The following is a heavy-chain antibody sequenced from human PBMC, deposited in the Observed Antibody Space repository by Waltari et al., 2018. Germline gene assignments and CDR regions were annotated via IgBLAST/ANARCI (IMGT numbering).Heavy chain of an antibody. Sequence: QLQLQESGPGLVKPSETLSLTCTVSGGSISSSSYYWGWIRQPPGKGLEWIGSIYYSGSTYYNPAIKRRVTISVDTSKNQFSLKLSSVTAADTAVYYCARLFSAAAALDYWGQGTLVTVSS. CDR1: GGSISSSSYY. V-gene: IGHV4-39*01. CDR2: IYYSGST. CDR3: ARLFSAAAALDY. J-gene: IGHJ4*02. D-gene: IGHD6-13*01.